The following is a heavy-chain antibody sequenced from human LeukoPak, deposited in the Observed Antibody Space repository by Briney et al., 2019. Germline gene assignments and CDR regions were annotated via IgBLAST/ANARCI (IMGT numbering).Heavy chain of an antibody. D-gene: IGHD5-18*01. CDR1: GFTLSDYY. CDR3: ARDAVDTANAV. CDR2: INSDGSIT. J-gene: IGHJ6*02. Sequence: PGGSLRLSCAASGFTLSDYYMDWVRQAPGKGLVWVSHINSDGSITSYADSVKGRFTISRDNAKNTLYLQMNSLRAEDTAVYYCARDAVDTANAVWGQGTTVTVSS. V-gene: IGHV3-74*01.